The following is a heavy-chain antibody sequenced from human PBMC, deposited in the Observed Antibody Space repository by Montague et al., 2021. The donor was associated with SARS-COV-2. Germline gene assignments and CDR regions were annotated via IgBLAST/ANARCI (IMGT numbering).Heavy chain of an antibody. CDR1: GFTFSNIW. D-gene: IGHD4-23*01. CDR3: AKNGGAHGLDV. Sequence: PLRLSCAASGFTFSNIWMSWVRQAPGKGLEWVANIKPDESEKNYVDSVKGRFSISRDNAKNSLYLQMGNLRAEDTAIYYCAKNGGAHGLDVWGQGTSVSVSS. J-gene: IGHJ6*02. V-gene: IGHV3-7*01. CDR2: IKPDESEK.